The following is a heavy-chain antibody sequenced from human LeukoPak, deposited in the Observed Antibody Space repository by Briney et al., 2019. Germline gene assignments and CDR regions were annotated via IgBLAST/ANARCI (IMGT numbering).Heavy chain of an antibody. Sequence: GASVKVSCKASGGTFSSYAISWVRQAPGQGLEWMGGIIPIFGTANYAQKFQGRVTITADKSTSTAYMELSSLRSEDTAVYYCARGFVSSGYYYEANEDAFDIWGQGTMVTVSS. D-gene: IGHD3-22*01. CDR1: GGTFSSYA. V-gene: IGHV1-69*06. J-gene: IGHJ3*02. CDR2: IIPIFGTA. CDR3: ARGFVSSGYYYEANEDAFDI.